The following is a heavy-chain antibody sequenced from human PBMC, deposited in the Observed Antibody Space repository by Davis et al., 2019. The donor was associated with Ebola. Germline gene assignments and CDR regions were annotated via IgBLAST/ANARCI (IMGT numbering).Heavy chain of an antibody. CDR1: GYTFTSYG. CDR3: ARDTRLHNMGTTDFDY. D-gene: IGHD4-11*01. Sequence: ASVKVSCKASGYTFTSYGISWVRQAPGQGLEWMGRINPNSGGTNYAQKFQGRVTMTRDTSISTAYMELSRLRSDDTAIYYCARDTRLHNMGTTDFDYWGQGTLVTVSS. J-gene: IGHJ4*02. V-gene: IGHV1-2*06. CDR2: INPNSGGT.